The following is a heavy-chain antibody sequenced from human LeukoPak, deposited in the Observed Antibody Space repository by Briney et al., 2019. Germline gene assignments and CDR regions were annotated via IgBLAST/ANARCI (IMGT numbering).Heavy chain of an antibody. CDR2: ISYDGSHK. V-gene: IGHV3-30*04. CDR3: AREGCSSTSCYEEDPDYYYYYGMDV. J-gene: IGHJ6*04. Sequence: GGSLRLSCAASGFTFSSYAMHWVCQAPGKGLEWVAVISYDGSHKNYADSVKGRFTISRDNSKNTVYLQMNSLRPEDTAVYYCAREGCSSTSCYEEDPDYYYYYGMDVWGKGTTVTVSS. CDR1: GFTFSSYA. D-gene: IGHD2-2*01.